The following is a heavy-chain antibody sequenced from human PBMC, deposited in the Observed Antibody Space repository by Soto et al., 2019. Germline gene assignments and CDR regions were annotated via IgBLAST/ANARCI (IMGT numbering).Heavy chain of an antibody. J-gene: IGHJ4*02. CDR3: TPEGTGFDY. D-gene: IGHD1-1*01. CDR2: IRSKANSYAT. Sequence: EVQLVESGGGLVQPGGSLKLSCAASGFTFSGSAMHWVRQASGKGLGWVGRIRSKANSYATAYAPSVKGRFTVSRDDSRNTTYLQLNSLKSEDTAVYCCTPEGTGFDYWGQGTLVTVSS. CDR1: GFTFSGSA. V-gene: IGHV3-73*02.